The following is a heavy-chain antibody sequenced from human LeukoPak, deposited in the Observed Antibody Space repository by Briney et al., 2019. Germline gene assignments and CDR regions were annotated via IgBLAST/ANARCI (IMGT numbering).Heavy chain of an antibody. V-gene: IGHV3-21*06. CDR2: ISSGGNYI. J-gene: IGHJ4*02. CDR1: GFTFSYNN. Sequence: GGSLRLSCAASGFTFSYNNMNWVRQAPGKGLEWVSSISSGGNYIYYADSVKGRFTISRDNAKNSLYLQMNSLRADDAAVYYCARDLRLWGQGTLVTVSS. CDR3: ARDLRL.